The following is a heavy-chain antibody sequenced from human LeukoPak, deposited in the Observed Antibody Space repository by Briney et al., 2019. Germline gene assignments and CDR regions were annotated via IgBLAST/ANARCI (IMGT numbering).Heavy chain of an antibody. CDR1: GFTVSSNY. CDR3: ARKWWENWFDS. V-gene: IGHV3-53*01. D-gene: IGHD2-15*01. CDR2: IYSGGST. J-gene: IGHJ5*01. Sequence: GGSLRLSCAASGFTVSSNYMSWVRQAPGKGLEWVSVIYSGGSTYYADSVKGRFTISRDNSKNTLYLQMNSLRAEDTAVYYCARKWWENWFDSWGQGALVTVSS.